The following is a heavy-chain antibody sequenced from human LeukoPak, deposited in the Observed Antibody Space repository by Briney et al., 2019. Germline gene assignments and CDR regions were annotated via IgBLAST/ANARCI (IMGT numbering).Heavy chain of an antibody. CDR1: GFTVSSNY. Sequence: GGSLRLSCAASGFTVSSNYMSWVRQAPGKGLEWVSVIYSGGSTYYADSVKGRLTLSRDNSKNTLYLQMNSLRAEDTAVYYCARAYQLLFFDYWGQGTLVTVSS. D-gene: IGHD2-2*01. CDR3: ARAYQLLFFDY. J-gene: IGHJ4*02. CDR2: IYSGGST. V-gene: IGHV3-53*01.